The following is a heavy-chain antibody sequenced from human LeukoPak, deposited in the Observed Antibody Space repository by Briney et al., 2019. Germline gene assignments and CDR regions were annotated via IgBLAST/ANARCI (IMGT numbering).Heavy chain of an antibody. CDR3: ASSDFYYYDSSGYYPIDY. CDR2: IYYSGST. V-gene: IGHV4-59*12. CDR1: GGSISNKY. J-gene: IGHJ4*02. D-gene: IGHD3-22*01. Sequence: PSETLSLTCTVSGGSISNKYWSWIRQPPGKGLEWIGYIYYSGSTNYNPSLKSRVAILVDTSKNQFSLKLSAVTAADTAVYYCASSDFYYYDSSGYYPIDYWGQGTLVTVSS.